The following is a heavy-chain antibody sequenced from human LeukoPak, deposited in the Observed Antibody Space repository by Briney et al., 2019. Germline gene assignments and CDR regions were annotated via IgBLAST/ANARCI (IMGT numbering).Heavy chain of an antibody. D-gene: IGHD3-16*01. CDR2: ITYDGSNK. Sequence: GGSLRLSCAASGFTFSSYAMHWVRQAPGKGLEWVAVITYDGSNKYYADSVKGRFTISRDNSKNTLYLQMNSLRAEDTAVYYCARETDVSHLDYWGQGTLVTVSS. CDR3: ARETDVSHLDY. CDR1: GFTFSSYA. J-gene: IGHJ4*02. V-gene: IGHV3-30-3*01.